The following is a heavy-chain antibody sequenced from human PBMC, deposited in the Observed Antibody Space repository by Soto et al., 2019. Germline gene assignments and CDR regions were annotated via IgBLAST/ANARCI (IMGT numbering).Heavy chain of an antibody. V-gene: IGHV3-30-3*01. CDR2: ISYDGSNK. D-gene: IGHD1-1*01. CDR3: ARDAGGYARDYFDY. CDR1: GFTFSSYA. Sequence: GGSLRLSCAASGFTFSSYAMHWVRQAPGKGLEWVAVISYDGSNKYYADSVKGRFTISRDNSKNTLYLQMNSLRAEDTAVYYCARDAGGYARDYFDYWGQGTLVTVSS. J-gene: IGHJ4*02.